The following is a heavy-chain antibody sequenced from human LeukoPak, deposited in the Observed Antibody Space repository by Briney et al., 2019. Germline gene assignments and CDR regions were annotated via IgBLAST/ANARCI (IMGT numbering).Heavy chain of an antibody. V-gene: IGHV3-15*01. D-gene: IGHD6-19*01. CDR3: AKDQCLEGVPRWGNDCQPSGLDH. Sequence: GGSLRLSCAASGFTFSNAWMSWVRQAPGKGLEWVGRIKSKTDGGTTDYAAPVKGRFTISRDDSKNTLYLQMNSLRAEDTAVYYCAKDQCLEGVPRWGNDCQPSGLDHWGQGTRVTVST. CDR2: IKSKTDGGTT. J-gene: IGHJ4*02. CDR1: GFTFSNAW.